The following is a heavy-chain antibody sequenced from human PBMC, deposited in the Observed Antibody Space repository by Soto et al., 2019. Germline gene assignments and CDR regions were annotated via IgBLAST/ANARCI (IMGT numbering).Heavy chain of an antibody. CDR3: ARDPDSSGWYKSWFDP. CDR1: GFTFSSYS. Sequence: GGSLRLSCAASGFTFSSYSMNWVRQAPGKGLEWVSSISSSSSYIYYADSVKGRFTISRDNAKNSLYLQMNSLRAEDTAVYYCARDPDSSGWYKSWFDPWGQGTLVTVSS. J-gene: IGHJ5*02. CDR2: ISSSSSYI. V-gene: IGHV3-21*01. D-gene: IGHD6-19*01.